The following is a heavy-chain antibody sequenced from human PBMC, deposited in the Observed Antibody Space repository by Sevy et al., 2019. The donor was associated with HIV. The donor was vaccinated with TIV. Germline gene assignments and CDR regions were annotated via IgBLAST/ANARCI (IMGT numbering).Heavy chain of an antibody. V-gene: IGHV4-39*01. CDR2: IYYRGST. D-gene: IGHD1-26*01. CDR1: GGSISSGSYY. J-gene: IGHJ4*02. Sequence: SETLSLTCTVSGGSISSGSYYWGWIRQPPGKGLEWIGSIYYRGSTYYNPSLKSPVTISIDTSKNQFSLNMNSVTAADTAVYYCARHRTLVGASEFDYWGQGTLVTVSS. CDR3: ARHRTLVGASEFDY.